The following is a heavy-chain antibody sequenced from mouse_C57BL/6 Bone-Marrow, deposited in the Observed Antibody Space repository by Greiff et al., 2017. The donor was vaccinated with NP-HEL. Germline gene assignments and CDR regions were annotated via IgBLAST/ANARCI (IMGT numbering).Heavy chain of an antibody. CDR3: ARSGVGLRPRFAY. D-gene: IGHD2-4*01. J-gene: IGHJ3*01. CDR2: IYPYNGVS. V-gene: IGHV1-31*01. Sequence: DVKLQESGPELVKPGASVKISCKASGYSFTGYYMHWVKQSHGNILDWIGYIYPYNGVSSYNQKFKGKATLTVDKSSSTAYMELRSLTSEDSAVYYCARSGVGLRPRFAYWGQGTLVTVSA. CDR1: GYSFTGYY.